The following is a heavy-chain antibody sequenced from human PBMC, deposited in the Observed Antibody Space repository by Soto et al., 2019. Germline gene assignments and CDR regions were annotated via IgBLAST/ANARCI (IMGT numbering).Heavy chain of an antibody. V-gene: IGHV3-74*01. D-gene: IGHD6-13*01. Sequence: EMQLVESGGGLVQPGGSLRLSCAASGFTFSSYWMNWVRQGPGKGLVWVSRINSDGSDTSYADSVKGRFTISRDNAKNTLYLQMSSLRAEDTAVYYCPRLDSSSWAFDYWGQGTLVTVSS. J-gene: IGHJ4*02. CDR2: INSDGSDT. CDR3: PRLDSSSWAFDY. CDR1: GFTFSSYW.